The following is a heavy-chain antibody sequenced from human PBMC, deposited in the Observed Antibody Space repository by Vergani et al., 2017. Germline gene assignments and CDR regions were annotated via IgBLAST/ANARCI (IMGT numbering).Heavy chain of an antibody. J-gene: IGHJ6*02. Sequence: QVQLLQSGAEVKKPGSSVKVSCKASGATFRSNTISWVRQVPGQGLEWMGRIIPVLGKTKYAQDFQGRLTIPADTSTSTAYMELTSLRSQDTAVYYCARDPRGYGGDPEDYYYGMDVWGQGTTVTVSS. V-gene: IGHV1-69*08. CDR2: IIPVLGKT. CDR3: ARDPRGYGGDPEDYYYGMDV. CDR1: GATFRSNT. D-gene: IGHD2-21*02.